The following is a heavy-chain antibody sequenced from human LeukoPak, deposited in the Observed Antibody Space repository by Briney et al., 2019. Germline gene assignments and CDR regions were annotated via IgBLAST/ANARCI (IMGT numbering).Heavy chain of an antibody. CDR1: GGTFSSYA. D-gene: IGHD3-9*01. CDR2: IIPIFGTA. V-gene: IGHV1-69*01. CDR3: ARASVRYFDWLLSFDY. Sequence: SVTVSCKASGGTFSSYAISWVRQAPGQGLEWMGGIIPIFGTANYAQKFQGRVTITADESTSTAYMELSSLRSEDTAVYYCARASVRYFDWLLSFDYWGQGTLATVSS. J-gene: IGHJ4*02.